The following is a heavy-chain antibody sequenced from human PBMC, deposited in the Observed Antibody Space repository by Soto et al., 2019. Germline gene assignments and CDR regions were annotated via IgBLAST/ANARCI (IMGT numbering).Heavy chain of an antibody. CDR3: AKDRTYLGLGFFDI. CDR2: ISYDGSNK. V-gene: IGHV3-30*18. CDR1: GFTFSSYG. D-gene: IGHD2-15*01. Sequence: HPGGSLRLSCAASGFTFSSYGMHRVRQAPGKGLEWVAVISYDGSNKYYADSVKGRFTISRDNSKNTLYLQMNSLRAEDTAVYYCAKDRTYLGLGFFDIWGQGTMVTVSS. J-gene: IGHJ3*02.